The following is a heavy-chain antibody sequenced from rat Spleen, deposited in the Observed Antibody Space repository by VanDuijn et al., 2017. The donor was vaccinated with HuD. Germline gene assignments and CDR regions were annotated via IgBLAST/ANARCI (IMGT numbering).Heavy chain of an antibody. CDR2: ISPSGSGT. V-gene: IGHV5-29*01. J-gene: IGHJ3*01. Sequence: EVQLVESGGGLVQPGGTLKLSCAASGITFSNYAMAWVRQAPTKGLEWVATISPSGSGTYYRDSVKGRFTISRDNAKSTLYLQMDSLRSEDTATYYCARQGYSSYLFVYWGQGTLVTVSS. D-gene: IGHD1-2*01. CDR1: GITFSNYA. CDR3: ARQGYSSYLFVY.